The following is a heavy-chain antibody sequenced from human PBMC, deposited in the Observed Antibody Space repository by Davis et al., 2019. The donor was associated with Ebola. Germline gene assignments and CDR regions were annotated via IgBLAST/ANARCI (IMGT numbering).Heavy chain of an antibody. CDR1: GLTFTASA. V-gene: IGHV3-72*01. Sequence: PGGSLRPSCVASGLTFTASAIHWVRQAPGKGLEWVSRNRNKANGDTTEYAASVKDRFTISRDDSKNSLYLHMNSLRAEDTALYYCARGLLWFGELSIWYFDLWGRGTLVTVSS. CDR2: NRNKANGDTT. D-gene: IGHD3-10*01. CDR3: ARGLLWFGELSIWYFDL. J-gene: IGHJ2*01.